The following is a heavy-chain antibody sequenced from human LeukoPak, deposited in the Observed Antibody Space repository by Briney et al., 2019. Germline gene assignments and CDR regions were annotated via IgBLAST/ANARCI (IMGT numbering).Heavy chain of an antibody. V-gene: IGHV3-21*01. J-gene: IGHJ4*02. CDR3: ASGGEGEDIVVVPATPDY. D-gene: IGHD2-2*01. CDR2: ISSSSSYI. Sequence: PGGSLRLSCAASGFTFSSYSMNRVRQAPGKGLEWVSSISSSSSYIYYADSVKGRFTISRDNAKNSLYLQMNSLRAEDTAVYYCASGGEGEDIVVVPATPDYWGQGTLVTVSS. CDR1: GFTFSSYS.